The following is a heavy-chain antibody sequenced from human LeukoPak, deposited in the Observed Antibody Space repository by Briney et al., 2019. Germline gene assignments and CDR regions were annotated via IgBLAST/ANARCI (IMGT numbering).Heavy chain of an antibody. D-gene: IGHD3-3*01. Sequence: SETLSLTCTVSGGSISSYYWSWIRQPPGKGLEWIGYIYYSGSTNYNPSLKSRVTISVDTSKNQFSLKLSSVTAADMAVYYCARSGADFWSGFSLDVWGQGTSVTVSS. V-gene: IGHV4-59*01. CDR2: IYYSGST. CDR3: ARSGADFWSGFSLDV. CDR1: GGSISSYY. J-gene: IGHJ6*02.